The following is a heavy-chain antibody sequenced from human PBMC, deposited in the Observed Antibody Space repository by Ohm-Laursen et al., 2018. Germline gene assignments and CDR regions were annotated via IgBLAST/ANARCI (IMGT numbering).Heavy chain of an antibody. CDR2: IYSGGSA. D-gene: IGHD6-19*01. V-gene: IGHV3-53*05. J-gene: IGHJ6*02. CDR3: ARSPGYSSGWGEVLYYYYGMDV. CDR1: GFTVSSNY. Sequence: SLRLSCAASGFTVSSNYMSWVRQAPGKGLEWVSVIYSGGSAYNADSVKVRFTISRDNSKNKLYLQMNSLRAEDTAVYYCARSPGYSSGWGEVLYYYYGMDVWGQGTTVTVSS.